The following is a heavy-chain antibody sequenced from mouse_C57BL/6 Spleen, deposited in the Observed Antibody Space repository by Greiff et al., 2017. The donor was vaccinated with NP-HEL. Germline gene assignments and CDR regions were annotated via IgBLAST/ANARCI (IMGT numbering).Heavy chain of an antibody. V-gene: IGHV1-26*01. CDR2: INPNNGGT. CDR3: ARWYYGLDY. D-gene: IGHD1-2*01. J-gene: IGHJ2*01. CDR1: GYTFTDYY. Sequence: VQLQQSGPELVKPGASVKISCKASGYTFTDYYMNWVKQSHGKSLEWIGDINPNNGGTSYNQKFKGKATLTVDKSSSTAYMELRSLTSEDSAVYYCARWYYGLDYWGQGTTLTVSS.